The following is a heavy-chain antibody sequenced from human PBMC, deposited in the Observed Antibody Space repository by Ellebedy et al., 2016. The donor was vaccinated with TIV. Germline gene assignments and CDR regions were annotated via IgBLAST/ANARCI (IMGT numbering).Heavy chain of an antibody. V-gene: IGHV3-23*01. CDR1: GFTFSSYA. Sequence: GESLKISCAASGFTFSSYAMSWVRQAPGKGLEWVSAISGSGGSTYYADSVKGRFTISRDNSKNTLYLQMNSLRAEDTAVYYCARDLSVVVPAAMRWPYYYGMDVWGQGTTVTVSS. CDR3: ARDLSVVVPAAMRWPYYYGMDV. J-gene: IGHJ6*02. CDR2: ISGSGGST. D-gene: IGHD2-2*01.